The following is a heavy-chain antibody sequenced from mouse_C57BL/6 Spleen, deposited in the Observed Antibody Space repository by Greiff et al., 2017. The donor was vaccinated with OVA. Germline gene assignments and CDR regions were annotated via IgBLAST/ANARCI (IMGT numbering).Heavy chain of an antibody. CDR3: ARCGNGYSDY. CDR2: IDPSDSYT. J-gene: IGHJ2*01. CDR1: GYTFTSYW. D-gene: IGHD1-1*02. Sequence: VQLQQPGAELVMPGASVKLSCKASGYTFTSYWMHWVKQRPGQGLEWIGEIDPSDSYTNYNQKFKGKSTLTVDKSSSTAYMQLSSLTSEDSAFYFCARCGNGYSDYWGQGTTLTVSS. V-gene: IGHV1-69*01.